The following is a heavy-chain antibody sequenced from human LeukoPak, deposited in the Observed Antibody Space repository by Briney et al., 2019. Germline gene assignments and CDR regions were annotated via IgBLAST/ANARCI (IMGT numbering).Heavy chain of an antibody. J-gene: IGHJ4*02. CDR3: ARGYYDSSGYYSFDY. CDR2: IYHSGST. D-gene: IGHD3-22*01. Sequence: SETLSLTCTVSGYSISSGYYWGWIRQPPGKGLEWIGSIYHSGSTYYNPSLKSRVTISVDTSKNQFSLKLSSVTAADTAVYYCARGYYDSSGYYSFDYWGQGTLVTVSS. CDR1: GYSISSGYY. V-gene: IGHV4-38-2*02.